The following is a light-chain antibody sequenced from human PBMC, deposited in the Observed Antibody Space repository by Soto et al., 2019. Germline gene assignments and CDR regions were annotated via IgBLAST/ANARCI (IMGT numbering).Light chain of an antibody. CDR1: ESVTSS. Sequence: EIVMTQSPATLSVSPGDRATLSCRASESVTSSLAWYQQKPGPAPRLLIYDAATRATGIPARFSGSGSGTDFTLTISRLEPEDFALYYCQQRSNWPRITFGQGTRLEI. CDR2: DAA. J-gene: IGKJ5*01. CDR3: QQRSNWPRIT. V-gene: IGKV3-11*01.